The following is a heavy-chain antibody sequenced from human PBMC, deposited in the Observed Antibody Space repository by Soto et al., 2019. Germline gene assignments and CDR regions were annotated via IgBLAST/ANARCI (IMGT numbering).Heavy chain of an antibody. Sequence: ASVKVSCKASGYTFSNSGISWVRQAPGQGLEWLGWINSDNGNTNYAQHLQGRVTLTTDTSTSTAYMDLRSLRSDDTAVYYCARDQGFTTFGVFFIYNNGMDVWG. V-gene: IGHV1-18*01. CDR1: GYTFSNSG. CDR2: INSDNGNT. J-gene: IGHJ6*02. D-gene: IGHD3-3*01. CDR3: ARDQGFTTFGVFFIYNNGMDV.